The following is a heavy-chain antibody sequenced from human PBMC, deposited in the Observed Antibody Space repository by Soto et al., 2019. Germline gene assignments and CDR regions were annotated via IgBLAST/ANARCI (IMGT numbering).Heavy chain of an antibody. Sequence: SETLSLTCTVSGGSISSSSYYWGWNSQPPGQGLEWSGSSYYSGRTYYNPSLKSRVTISVDTSKNQCPLRLSSVTAADTAVYYCARQGRRGSYYYKHGFDVWGQGTMVT. CDR2: SYYSGRT. V-gene: IGHV4-39*01. J-gene: IGHJ3*01. CDR3: ARQGRRGSYYYKHGFDV. D-gene: IGHD1-26*01. CDR1: GGSISSSSYY.